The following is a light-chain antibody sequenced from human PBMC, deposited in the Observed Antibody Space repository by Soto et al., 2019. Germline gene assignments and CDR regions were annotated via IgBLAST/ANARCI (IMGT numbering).Light chain of an antibody. J-gene: IGLJ1*01. CDR2: EVT. Sequence: QSALTQPASVSGSPGQSIAISCTGTFSDVGGYDYVSWYQQHPDKAPKLMIYEVTKRPSGVSNRFSGSKSGNTASLTISGVQAEDEADYYCSSHTSGSTRVFGSGTKLTVL. V-gene: IGLV2-14*01. CDR1: FSDVGGYDY. CDR3: SSHTSGSTRV.